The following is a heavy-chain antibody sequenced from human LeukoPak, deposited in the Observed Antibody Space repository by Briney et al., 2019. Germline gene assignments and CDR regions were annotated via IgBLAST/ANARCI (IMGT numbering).Heavy chain of an antibody. J-gene: IGHJ4*02. D-gene: IGHD4/OR15-4a*01. CDR3: ARDYGMVPGIY. Sequence: GGSLRLSCAASGVTLSRIWMSWGRQAPGGGLGWEANIKQGGSEKYYVNPVKARFTISRDNAKNSLSLQTNNMRAEDTAVYFCARDYGMVPGIYWGQGTLVTVSS. CDR2: IKQGGSEK. V-gene: IGHV3-7*01. CDR1: GVTLSRIW.